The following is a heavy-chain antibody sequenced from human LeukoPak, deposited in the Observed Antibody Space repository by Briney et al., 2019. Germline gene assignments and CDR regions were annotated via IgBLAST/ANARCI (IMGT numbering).Heavy chain of an antibody. J-gene: IGHJ4*02. D-gene: IGHD4-17*01. CDR2: IYYSDNT. CDR1: GGSITGGGYY. CDR3: ARARGDSSRLDY. V-gene: IGHV4-31*03. Sequence: SETLSLTCTVSGGSITGGGYYWSWIRQHPGKGLEWIGYIYYSDNTYYNPSLKSRVTISADTSQNQFSLKLNSVTAADTAVYYCARARGDSSRLDYWGQGTLVTVSS.